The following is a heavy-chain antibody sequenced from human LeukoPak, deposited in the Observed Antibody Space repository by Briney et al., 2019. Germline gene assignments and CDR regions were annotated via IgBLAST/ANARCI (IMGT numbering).Heavy chain of an antibody. D-gene: IGHD1-26*01. CDR1: GYTFTCYY. CDR2: INPSGGST. J-gene: IGHJ4*02. CDR3: ARDIGVGATRALDY. V-gene: IGHV1-46*01. Sequence: ASVKVSCKASGYTFTCYYMHWVRQAPGQGLEWMGIINPSGGSTSYAQKFQGRVTMTRDMSTSTVYMELSSPRSEDTAVYYCARDIGVGATRALDYWGQGTLVTVSS.